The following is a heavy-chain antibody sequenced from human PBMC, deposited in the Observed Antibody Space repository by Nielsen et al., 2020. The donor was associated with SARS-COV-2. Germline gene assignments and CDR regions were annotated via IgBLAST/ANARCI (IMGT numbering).Heavy chain of an antibody. D-gene: IGHD5-24*01. CDR1: RFTFNRYG. CDR2: TSYDGSTT. V-gene: IGHV3-30*18. CDR3: AKDSDRWVQFVGDAFDL. J-gene: IGHJ3*01. Sequence: GESLKISCAASRFTFNRYGMHWVRQAPGKGLEWVAVTSYDGSTTSYADSVKGRFTISRDDSKNTLFLQMDGLRVEDTAMYYCAKDSDRWVQFVGDAFDLWGQGTMVTVSS.